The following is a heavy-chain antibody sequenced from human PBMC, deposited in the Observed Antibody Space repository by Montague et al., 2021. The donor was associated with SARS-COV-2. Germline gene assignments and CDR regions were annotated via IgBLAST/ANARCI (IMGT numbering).Heavy chain of an antibody. D-gene: IGHD3-10*01. CDR2: INHSGGT. CDR3: VRVRYYGSGTSFGMDV. V-gene: IGHV4-34*01. Sequence: SETLSLTCAVYGGSFSGYCWSWIRRPPGKGLEWIGEINHSGGTHYNPSLKSRVTISVDTSKNQFSLKLSSVTAADTAVYYCVRVRYYGSGTSFGMDVWGQGTTVTVSS. J-gene: IGHJ6*02. CDR1: GGSFSGYC.